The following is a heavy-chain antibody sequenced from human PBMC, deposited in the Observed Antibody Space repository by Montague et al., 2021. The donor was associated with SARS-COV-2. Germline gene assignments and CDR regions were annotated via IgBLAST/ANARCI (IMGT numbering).Heavy chain of an antibody. J-gene: IGHJ3*01. CDR3: VRDLCCRCTACIGNAFDV. V-gene: IGHV4-59*01. CDR2: IYYSGST. D-gene: IGHD2-2*01. CDR1: GGSISSYY. Sequence: SETLSLTCTVSGGSISSYYWSWIRQPPGKGLEWIGYIYYSGSTNYNPSLKSRVTISVDTSKNQFSLKLTSVTTADTALYYCVRDLCCRCTACIGNAFDVWGQGTMASVFS.